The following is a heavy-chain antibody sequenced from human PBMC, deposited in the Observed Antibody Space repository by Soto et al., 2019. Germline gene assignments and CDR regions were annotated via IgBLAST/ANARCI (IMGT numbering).Heavy chain of an antibody. CDR1: GGSISSGGYY. Sequence: SETLSLTCTVSGGSISSGGYYWSWIRQHQGKGLEWIGYIYYSGSTYYNPSLKSRVTISVDTSKNQFSLKLSSVTAADTAVYYCAREGSDGSGSYYNRGNYYYGMDVWGQGTTVTVSS. D-gene: IGHD3-10*01. V-gene: IGHV4-31*03. CDR3: AREGSDGSGSYYNRGNYYYGMDV. J-gene: IGHJ6*02. CDR2: IYYSGST.